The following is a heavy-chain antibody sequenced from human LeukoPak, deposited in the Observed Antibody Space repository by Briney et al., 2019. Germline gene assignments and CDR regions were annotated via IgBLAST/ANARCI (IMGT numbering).Heavy chain of an antibody. CDR2: IYYSGST. CDR3: AAFIVGVDY. J-gene: IGHJ4*02. Sequence: SETLSLTCSVSGDSISTSSYYWGWIRQPPGKGLGWIGTIYYSGSTYYNPSLTSRVTISVDTSKNQFSLKLSSVTAADTAVYYCAAFIVGVDYWGQGTLVTVSS. V-gene: IGHV4-39*01. CDR1: GDSISTSSYY. D-gene: IGHD1-26*01.